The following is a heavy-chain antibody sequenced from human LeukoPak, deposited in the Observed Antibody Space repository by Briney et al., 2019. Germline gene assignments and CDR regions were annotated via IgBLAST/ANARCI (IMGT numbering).Heavy chain of an antibody. J-gene: IGHJ3*02. CDR2: IRYDGSNK. V-gene: IGHV3-30*02. D-gene: IGHD1-7*01. Sequence: PGGSLRLSCAASGFTFSSYGMHWVRQAPGKGLEWVAFIRYDGSNKYYADSVKGRFTISRDNSKNTLYLQMNSLRAEDTAVYYCARGGTAYDAFDIWGQGTMVTVSS. CDR1: GFTFSSYG. CDR3: ARGGTAYDAFDI.